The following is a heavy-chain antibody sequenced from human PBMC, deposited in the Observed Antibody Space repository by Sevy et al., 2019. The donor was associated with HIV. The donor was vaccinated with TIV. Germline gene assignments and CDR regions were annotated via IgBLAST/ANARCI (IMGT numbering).Heavy chain of an antibody. Sequence: GGSLRLSCAASGLTPSTYGMHWVRQAPGKGLEWVALIGYDGSNKYYADSVKGRFTISRDNSKNTLFLQMDSLRAEDTAVYYCARDARMYGDYLLAYFDSWGQGTLVTVSS. CDR1: GLTPSTYG. J-gene: IGHJ4*02. CDR2: IGYDGSNK. CDR3: ARDARMYGDYLLAYFDS. D-gene: IGHD2-8*01. V-gene: IGHV3-33*01.